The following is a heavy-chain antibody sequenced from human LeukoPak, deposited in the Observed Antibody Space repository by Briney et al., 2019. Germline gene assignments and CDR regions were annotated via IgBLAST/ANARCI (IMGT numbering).Heavy chain of an antibody. D-gene: IGHD2-15*01. J-gene: IGHJ4*02. CDR3: ARDGYCSGGSCYSDY. CDR2: LSSSSSYI. V-gene: IGHV3-21*01. CDR1: GFTFSSYS. Sequence: GGSLRLSCAASGFTFSSYSMNWVRQAPGKGLEWVSFLSSSSSYIYYADSVKGRFTISRDNAKNSLYLQMHSLRAEDTAVYYCARDGYCSGGSCYSDYWGQGTLSPSPQ.